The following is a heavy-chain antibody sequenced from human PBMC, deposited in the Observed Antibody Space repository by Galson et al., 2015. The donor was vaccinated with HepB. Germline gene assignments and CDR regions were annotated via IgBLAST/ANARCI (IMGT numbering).Heavy chain of an antibody. CDR3: ARGLRDIVVVPAAKRYWFDP. Sequence: SVKVSCKASGYTFTSYDINWVRQATGQGLEWMGWMNPNSGNTGYAQKFQGRVTMTRNTSISTAYMELSSLRSEDTAVYYCARGLRDIVVVPAAKRYWFDPWGQGTLVTVSS. V-gene: IGHV1-8*01. CDR1: GYTFTSYD. CDR2: MNPNSGNT. J-gene: IGHJ5*02. D-gene: IGHD2-2*01.